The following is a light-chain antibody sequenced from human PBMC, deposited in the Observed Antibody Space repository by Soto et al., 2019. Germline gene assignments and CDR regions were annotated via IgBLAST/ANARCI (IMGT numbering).Light chain of an antibody. CDR1: HSIDTY. J-gene: IGKJ4*02. Sequence: DIQMTQSPSSLSASVGDRVTLTCRSSHSIDTYLNWYQQKPGKAPKLLIYAASTLQTGVPSRFSGSGSGTEFTLTISSLQPEDFGTYYCQESYSAPQFGGGTKLQIK. CDR3: QESYSAPQ. CDR2: AAS. V-gene: IGKV1-39*01.